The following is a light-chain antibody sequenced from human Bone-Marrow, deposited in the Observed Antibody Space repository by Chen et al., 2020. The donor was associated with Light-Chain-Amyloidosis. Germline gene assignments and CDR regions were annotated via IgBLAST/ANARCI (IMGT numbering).Light chain of an antibody. Sequence: EIVLTQSPGTLSLSPGEGANLSCRASQTISSNYLTWYHQIFGQAPRLLIYGSSSRATCIPDRFTGSGSGTGVTLTISRLVPEDFAMYYCQQYGVSPLTCGGGTKVAIK. CDR2: GSS. J-gene: IGKJ4*01. CDR1: QTISSNY. CDR3: QQYGVSPLT. V-gene: IGKV3-20*01.